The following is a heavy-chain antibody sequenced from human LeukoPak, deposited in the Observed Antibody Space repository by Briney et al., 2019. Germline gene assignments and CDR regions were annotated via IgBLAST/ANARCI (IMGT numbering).Heavy chain of an antibody. V-gene: IGHV3-7*01. CDR2: IKQDRSEK. CDR1: GFTLSAYW. Sequence: GGSLRLSCAASGFTLSAYWMSWVRQAPGKGLEWVANIKQDRSEKYYVDSVKGRFTISRDDAENSLHLQMNSLRAEDTAVYYCAREGSNYDSWSGYYVYHYYMDVWGKGTTVTVSS. D-gene: IGHD3-3*01. CDR3: AREGSNYDSWSGYYVYHYYMDV. J-gene: IGHJ6*03.